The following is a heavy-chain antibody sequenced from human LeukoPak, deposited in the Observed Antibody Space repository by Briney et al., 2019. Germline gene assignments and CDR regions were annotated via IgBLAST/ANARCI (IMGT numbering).Heavy chain of an antibody. CDR1: GFTFSSYA. CDR3: AKSKGLAATRYGYYFDY. D-gene: IGHD2-15*01. CDR2: ISGSGGST. J-gene: IGHJ4*02. V-gene: IGHV3-23*01. Sequence: PGGSLRLSCAASGFTFSSYAMSWVRQAPGRGLEWVSAISGSGGSTYYADSVKGRFTISRDNSKNTLYLQMNSLRAEDTAVYYCAKSKGLAATRYGYYFDYWSQGTLVTVSS.